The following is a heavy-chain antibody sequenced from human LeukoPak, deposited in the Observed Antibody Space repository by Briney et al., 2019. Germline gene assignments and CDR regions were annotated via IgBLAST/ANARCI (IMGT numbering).Heavy chain of an antibody. J-gene: IGHJ6*02. CDR1: GFTFSSYW. D-gene: IGHD1-14*01. V-gene: IGHV3-74*01. CDR3: GTDTNQGRNGLDV. Sequence: GGSLRLSCAASGFTFSSYWMHWVRQAPGKGLVWVSRINSDGSSTRYADSVKGRFTISRDNAKNTLYLQMNSLRAEDTAVCYCGTDTNQGRNGLDVWGQGTTVTVSS. CDR2: INSDGSST.